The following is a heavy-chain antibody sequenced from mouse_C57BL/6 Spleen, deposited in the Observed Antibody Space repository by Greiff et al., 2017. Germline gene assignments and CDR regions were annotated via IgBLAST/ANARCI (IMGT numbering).Heavy chain of an antibody. CDR3: ARAITTVVGYAMDY. CDR1: GFTFSSYA. Sequence: DVKLVESGGGLVKPGGSLKLSCAASGFTFSSYAMSWVRQTPEKRLEWVATISDGGSYTYYPDNVKGRFTISRDNATNNLYLQMSHLKSDDTAMYYCARAITTVVGYAMDYWGQGTSVTVAS. CDR2: ISDGGSYT. D-gene: IGHD1-1*01. V-gene: IGHV5-4*03. J-gene: IGHJ4*01.